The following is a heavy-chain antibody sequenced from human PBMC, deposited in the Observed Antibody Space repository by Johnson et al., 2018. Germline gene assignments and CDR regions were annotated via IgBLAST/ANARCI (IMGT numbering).Heavy chain of an antibody. CDR2: ISYDGSNK. V-gene: IGHV3-30*18. J-gene: IGHJ6*02. D-gene: IGHD2-2*02. Sequence: QVQLVQSGGGVVQPGRSLRLSCAASGFTFSSYGMHWVRQAPGKGLEWVAVISYDGSNKYYADSVKGRFTISRDNSKNTLYLKMNSLRAEDTAVYYCAKDRVVVVPAAIYYYGMDVWGQGTTVTVSS. CDR3: AKDRVVVVPAAIYYYGMDV. CDR1: GFTFSSYG.